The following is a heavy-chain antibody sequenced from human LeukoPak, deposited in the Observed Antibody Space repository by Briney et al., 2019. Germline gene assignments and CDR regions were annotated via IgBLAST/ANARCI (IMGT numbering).Heavy chain of an antibody. CDR2: ISSSSSYI. CDR1: GFTFSSYS. D-gene: IGHD6-13*01. Sequence: GGSLRLSCAAYGFTFSSYSMNWVRQAPGKGLEWVSSISSSSSYIYYADSMRGRFTISRDNAKNSLYLQMNSLKPEDTAVYYCARVAEAAAFDSWGQGTLVTVSS. CDR3: ARVAEAAAFDS. V-gene: IGHV3-21*06. J-gene: IGHJ4*02.